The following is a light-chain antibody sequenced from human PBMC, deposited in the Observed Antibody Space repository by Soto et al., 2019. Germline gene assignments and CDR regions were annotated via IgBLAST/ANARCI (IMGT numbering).Light chain of an antibody. Sequence: EIVLTQSPGTLSLSPGERATLSCTASKSVSSGYVAWYQQKPGQAPRLLIYGASFRASGISDRFSGSGSGTGFPLTISRLEPEDGAVYYCQQYAGSPRTFGQGTKGDIK. CDR1: KSVSSGY. J-gene: IGKJ1*01. CDR3: QQYAGSPRT. V-gene: IGKV3-20*01. CDR2: GAS.